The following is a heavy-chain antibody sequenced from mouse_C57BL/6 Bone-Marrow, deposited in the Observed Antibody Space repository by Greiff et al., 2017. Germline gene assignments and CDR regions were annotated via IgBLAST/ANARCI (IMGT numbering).Heavy chain of an antibody. CDR2: ISAGGRYP. J-gene: IGHJ1*03. CDR3: ARAYGYYGYLDV. D-gene: IGHD2-2*01. Sequence: EVKLQESGGGLVKPGGSLKLSCAASGFTFSSYAMSWVRQTPEKRLAWVATISAGGRYPYYPDNVKGRFTISRDNAKNNLYLQMSHLKSEDTAMYYCARAYGYYGYLDVWGTGTTVTVAS. CDR1: GFTFSSYA. V-gene: IGHV5-4*03.